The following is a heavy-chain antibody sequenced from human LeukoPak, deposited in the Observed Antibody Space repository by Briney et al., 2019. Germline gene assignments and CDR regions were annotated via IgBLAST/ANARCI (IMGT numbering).Heavy chain of an antibody. CDR1: GYSLSSGYY. CDR2: IYHSGST. CDR3: ARVRGYCSSTICDRYYFDY. D-gene: IGHD2-2*01. Sequence: PSETLSLTCTVSGYSLSSGYYWGWIRPPPGKGLEWIGTIYHSGSTYYNPSLKSRVTISVDTSKNQFSLKLTSVTAADTAVYYCARVRGYCSSTICDRYYFDYGGQGTLVTVSS. V-gene: IGHV4-38-2*02. J-gene: IGHJ4*02.